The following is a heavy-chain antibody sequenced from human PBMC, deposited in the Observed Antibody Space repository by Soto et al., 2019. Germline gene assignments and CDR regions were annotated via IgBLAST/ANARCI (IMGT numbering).Heavy chain of an antibody. Sequence: GGSLRLSCAASGFTFSSYWMSWVRQAPGKGLEWVANIKQDGSEKYYVDSVKGRFTISRDNAKNSLYLQMNSLRAEDTAVYYCARDLSFTMVRGVNNWFDPWGQGTLVTVSS. CDR1: GFTFSSYW. CDR3: ARDLSFTMVRGVNNWFDP. D-gene: IGHD3-10*01. J-gene: IGHJ5*02. V-gene: IGHV3-7*01. CDR2: IKQDGSEK.